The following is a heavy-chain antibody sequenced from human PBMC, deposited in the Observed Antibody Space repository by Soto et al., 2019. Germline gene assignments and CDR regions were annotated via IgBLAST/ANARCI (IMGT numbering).Heavy chain of an antibody. J-gene: IGHJ6*02. V-gene: IGHV3-11*06. CDR3: ARDLQPTIRSYYYYGMAV. CDR2: ISSSSSYT. D-gene: IGHD3-16*01. CDR1: GFTFSDYY. Sequence: QVQLVESGGGLVKPGGSLRLSCAASGFTFSDYYMSWIRQAPGKGLEWVSYISSSSSYTNYAASVKGRFTISRDKAKNSLYMQMNSLRAEDTAVYYCARDLQPTIRSYYYYGMAVWGQGTTVTVSS.